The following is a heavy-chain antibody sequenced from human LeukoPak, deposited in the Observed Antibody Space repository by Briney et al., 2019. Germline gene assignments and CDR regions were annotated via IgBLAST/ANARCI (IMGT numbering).Heavy chain of an antibody. CDR2: INHSGST. CDR3: ARHYYDSNKFDP. CDR1: GGSFSGYY. Sequence: SETLSLTCAVYGGSFSGYYWSWIRQPPGKGLEWIGEINHSGSTNYNPSLKSRVTISVDTSKNQFSLKLSSVTAADTAVYYCARHYYDSNKFDPWGQGTLVTVSS. D-gene: IGHD3-22*01. V-gene: IGHV4-34*01. J-gene: IGHJ5*02.